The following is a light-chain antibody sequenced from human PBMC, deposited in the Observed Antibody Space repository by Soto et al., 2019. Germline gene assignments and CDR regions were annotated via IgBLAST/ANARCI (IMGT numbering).Light chain of an antibody. CDR1: QSISTW. V-gene: IGKV1-5*03. CDR2: KAS. CDR3: QQSDNYRT. Sequence: DIQMTQSPSTLSASVGDRVTITCRASQSISTWLAWYQQKPGKAPKLLIYKASTFESGVPSRFSGSGSGTDFTLTISSLQPDDFATYYCQQSDNYRTFGPGPKVEIK. J-gene: IGKJ1*01.